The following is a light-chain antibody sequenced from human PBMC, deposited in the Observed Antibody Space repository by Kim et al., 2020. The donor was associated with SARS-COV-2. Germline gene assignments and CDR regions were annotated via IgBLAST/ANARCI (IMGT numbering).Light chain of an antibody. V-gene: IGLV3-19*01. CDR2: GNN. Sequence: VALGQTVRITCQGESIRTYDSTWYQQKPGQAPIVVIDGNNKRPSGIQDRFSCSSSGKTASLTITGTQAGDEADYDCNSRDSNDNVVFGGGTKLTVL. J-gene: IGLJ2*01. CDR1: SIRTYD. CDR3: NSRDSNDNVV.